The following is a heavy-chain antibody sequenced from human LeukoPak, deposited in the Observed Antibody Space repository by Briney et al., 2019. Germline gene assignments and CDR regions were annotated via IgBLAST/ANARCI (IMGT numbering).Heavy chain of an antibody. Sequence: SETLSLTCTVSGGSISSYYWSWLRQRPGKGLECLGFIYYSGSTHYKSSLKSRVTISVDTSKNQFSLRLSSVTAADTAVYYCARHSGSSPHYFDYWGQGTLVTVSS. V-gene: IGHV4-59*08. J-gene: IGHJ4*02. CDR2: IYYSGST. CDR1: GGSISSYY. D-gene: IGHD1-26*01. CDR3: ARHSGSSPHYFDY.